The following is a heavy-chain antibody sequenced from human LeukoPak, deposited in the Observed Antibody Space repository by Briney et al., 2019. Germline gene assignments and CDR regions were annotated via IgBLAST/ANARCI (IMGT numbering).Heavy chain of an antibody. D-gene: IGHD2-8*02. CDR3: ARYERIGSCTGGGCYYGLDV. J-gene: IGHJ6*02. V-gene: IGHV4-59*02. CDR1: GVSVRSYY. CDR2: INYSGSS. Sequence: SETLSLTCTVSGVSVRSYYWCWIRQSPGKGLQWIGYINYSGSSNYNPSLKSRVTMAVDTSSNQVSLRLISVTAVDTAVYYCARYERIGSCTGGGCYYGLDVWGQGTTVTVS.